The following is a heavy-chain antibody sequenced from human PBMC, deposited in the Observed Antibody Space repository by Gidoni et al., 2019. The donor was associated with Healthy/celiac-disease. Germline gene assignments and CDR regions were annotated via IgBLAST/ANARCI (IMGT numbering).Heavy chain of an antibody. J-gene: IGHJ5*02. V-gene: IGHV3-23*01. CDR2: ISGSGGST. CDR3: AKDRTITMVRGARFDP. CDR1: GFPVSSYA. D-gene: IGHD3-10*01. Sequence: EVQLLESGGGLVQPGGSLRLSCAAPGFPVSSYAMSWVRQAPGKGLEWVSAISGSGGSTYYADSVKGRFTISRDNSKNTLYLQMNSLRAEDTAVYYCAKDRTITMVRGARFDPWGQGTLVTVSS.